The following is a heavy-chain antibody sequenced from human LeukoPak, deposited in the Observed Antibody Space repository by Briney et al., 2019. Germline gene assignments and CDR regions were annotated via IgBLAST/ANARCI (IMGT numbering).Heavy chain of an antibody. J-gene: IGHJ1*01. CDR1: GFTFSDYY. CDR3: ARSSGSPEYFQH. D-gene: IGHD1-26*01. Sequence: GGSLRLSCAASGFTFSDYYMSWIRQAPGKGLEWVSYISSSSSYIYYADSVKGRFTISRDNAKNSLYLQMNSLRAEDTAVYYCARSSGSPEYFQHWGQGTLVTVSS. CDR2: ISSSSSYI. V-gene: IGHV3-11*06.